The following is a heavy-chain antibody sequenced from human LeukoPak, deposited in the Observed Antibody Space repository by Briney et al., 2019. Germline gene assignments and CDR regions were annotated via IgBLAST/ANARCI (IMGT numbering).Heavy chain of an antibody. J-gene: IGHJ4*02. Sequence: PGGSLRLACAASGFSFRRYAMNWVRQAPGKGLEWVAYVNAESTDILYADSVRGRFTISRDNAKNSLCLQMNSLRAEDRGVYYCARDTFEPLVIDFWGQGTLVTVSS. D-gene: IGHD6-13*01. V-gene: IGHV3-21*05. CDR2: VNAESTDI. CDR1: GFSFRRYA. CDR3: ARDTFEPLVIDF.